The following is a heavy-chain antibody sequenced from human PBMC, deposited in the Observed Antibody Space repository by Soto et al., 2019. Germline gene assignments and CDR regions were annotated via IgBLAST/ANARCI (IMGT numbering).Heavy chain of an antibody. D-gene: IGHD2-15*01. CDR1: GGSFSGYY. CDR2: INHSGST. V-gene: IGHV4-34*01. CDR3: ARGRSGRLDY. Sequence: SETLSLTCAVYGGSFSGYYWSWIRQPPGKGLEWIGEINHSGSTNYNPSLKSRVTISVDTSKNQFSLKLSSVTAADTAVYYCARGRSGRLDYRAQRTLVTVSS. J-gene: IGHJ4*02.